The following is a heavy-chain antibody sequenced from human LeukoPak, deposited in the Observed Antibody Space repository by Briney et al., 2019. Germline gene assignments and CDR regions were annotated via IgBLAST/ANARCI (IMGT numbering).Heavy chain of an antibody. V-gene: IGHV4-59*12. CDR2: ISYSGST. CDR1: DDSISSYY. CDR3: ARVGRGDHTWGSYSFDS. J-gene: IGHJ4*02. Sequence: PSETLSRTCTVSDDSISSYYWSWIRQPPGKGLEWIGYISYSGSTKFNPSLESRVTISLDTSKNQFSLKVTSVTAADTAVYYCARVGRGDHTWGSYSFDSWGQGSLVTVSS. D-gene: IGHD3-16*01.